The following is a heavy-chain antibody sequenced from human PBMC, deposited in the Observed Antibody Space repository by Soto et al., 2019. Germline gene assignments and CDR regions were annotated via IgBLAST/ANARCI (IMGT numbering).Heavy chain of an antibody. CDR1: GFTFSSYA. J-gene: IGHJ4*02. CDR2: ISGSGGST. Sequence: EVQLLESGGGLVQPGGSLRLSCAASGFTFSSYAMSWVRQAPGKGLEWVSAISGSGGSTYYADSVKGRFTISRNNSKNTLYLQMNSLRAEDTAVYYCAKGPYDSRGYCLDYWGQGTLVTVSS. CDR3: AKGPYDSRGYCLDY. V-gene: IGHV3-23*01. D-gene: IGHD3-22*01.